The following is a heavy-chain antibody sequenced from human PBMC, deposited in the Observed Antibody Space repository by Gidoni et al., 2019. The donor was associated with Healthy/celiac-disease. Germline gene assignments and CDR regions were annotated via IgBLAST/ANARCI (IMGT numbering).Heavy chain of an antibody. CDR2: ISGSGGST. CDR3: AKDLMLLRQFDFWDY. Sequence: EVQLLESGGGLVQPGGSLRLSCAASGFTFSSYAMSWVRQAPGKGLEWVPAISGSGGSTYYADPVKGRFTISRDNSKNTLYLQMNSLRAEDTAVYYCAKDLMLLRQFDFWDYWGQGTLVTVSS. D-gene: IGHD3-3*01. CDR1: GFTFSSYA. V-gene: IGHV3-23*01. J-gene: IGHJ4*02.